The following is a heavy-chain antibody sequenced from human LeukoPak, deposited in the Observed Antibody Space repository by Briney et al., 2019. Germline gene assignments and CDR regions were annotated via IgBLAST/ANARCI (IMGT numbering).Heavy chain of an antibody. D-gene: IGHD2-2*01. CDR1: GYTFTDYY. CDR2: FDPEDGET. Sequence: ASVKVSCKASGYTFTDYYIHWVRQAPGKGLEWMGGFDPEDGETIYAQKFQGRVTMTEDTSTDTAYMELNSLRSDDTAVYYCATDPGEIVPAAKGPRGDYCYGMDVWGQGTTVTVSS. J-gene: IGHJ6*02. V-gene: IGHV1-24*01. CDR3: ATDPGEIVPAAKGPRGDYCYGMDV.